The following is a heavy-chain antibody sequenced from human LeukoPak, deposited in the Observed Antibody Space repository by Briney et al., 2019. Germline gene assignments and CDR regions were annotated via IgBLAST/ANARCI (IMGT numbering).Heavy chain of an antibody. CDR2: IKPDGTTK. D-gene: IGHD1-14*01. J-gene: IGHJ6*02. V-gene: IGHV3-7*03. CDR3: AKVRTYFYHGLDV. CDR1: GFPFSSYS. Sequence: PGGSLRLSCAASGFPFSSYSMTWVRQAPGKGLEWVANIKPDGTTKFYVDSVKGRFTISRDNALNSLYLQMNSLRAEDTAVYYCAKVRTYFYHGLDVWGQGTTVTVSS.